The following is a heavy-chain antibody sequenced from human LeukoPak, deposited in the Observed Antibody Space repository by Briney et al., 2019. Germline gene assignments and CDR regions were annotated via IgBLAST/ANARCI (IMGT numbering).Heavy chain of an antibody. V-gene: IGHV3-15*01. CDR1: GFTFSNAW. CDR2: IKSKTDGGTT. CDR3: TTDDYYYDSSDYLS. Sequence: GGSLRLSCAASGFTFSNAWMSWVRQAPGKGLEWVGRIKSKTDGGTTDYAAPVKGRFTISRVDSKNTLYLQMNSLKTEDTAVYYCTTDDYYYDSSDYLSWGQGTLVTVSS. J-gene: IGHJ5*02. D-gene: IGHD3-22*01.